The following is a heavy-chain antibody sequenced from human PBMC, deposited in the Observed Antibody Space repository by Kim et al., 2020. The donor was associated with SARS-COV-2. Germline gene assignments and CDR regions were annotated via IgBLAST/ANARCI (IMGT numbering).Heavy chain of an antibody. D-gene: IGHD3-9*01. Sequence: GGSLILSCAASGLIFNNAWMTWVRQAPGKGLEWIGRIKSKTDGGTTDYAAPVKGRFTVSRDDSKSTLYLQMNSLRMEDTGVYYCTTQGILPGDWGQGTLVTVSS. J-gene: IGHJ4*02. CDR2: IKSKTDGGTT. CDR1: GLIFNNAW. V-gene: IGHV3-15*01. CDR3: TTQGILPGD.